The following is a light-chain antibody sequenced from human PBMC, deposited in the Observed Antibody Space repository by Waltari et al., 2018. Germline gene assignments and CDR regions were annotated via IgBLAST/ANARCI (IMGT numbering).Light chain of an antibody. CDR1: QSIATY. CDR2: AAS. J-gene: IGKJ1*01. V-gene: IGKV1-39*01. Sequence: DIQLTQSPSSLSASIGDRVTITCRASQSIATYLNWYQEKPGKAPKLLIFAASSLYSWVPSRFSGSGSGTDFTLSISSLQPEDFATYYCQQSFVSPWTFGQGTKVEIK. CDR3: QQSFVSPWT.